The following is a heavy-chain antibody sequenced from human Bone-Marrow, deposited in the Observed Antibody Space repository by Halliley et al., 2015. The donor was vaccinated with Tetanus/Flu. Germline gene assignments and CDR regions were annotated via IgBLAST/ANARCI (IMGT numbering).Heavy chain of an antibody. Sequence: YIYYSGITYYNPSLKSRVTISIDTSMNQFSLSLTSVTAADTAVYFCARGPTIEVVIRDGGGMDVWGQGTTVTVSS. CDR3: ARGPTIEVVIRDGGGMDV. V-gene: IGHV4-31*02. CDR2: IYYSGIT. D-gene: IGHD3-22*01. J-gene: IGHJ6*02.